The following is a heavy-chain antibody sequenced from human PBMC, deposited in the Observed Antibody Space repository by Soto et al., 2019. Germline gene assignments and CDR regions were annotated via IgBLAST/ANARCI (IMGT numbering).Heavy chain of an antibody. V-gene: IGHV3-48*01. CDR2: ISSSSSTI. CDR3: SSESHDAFDI. CDR1: GFTFSSYS. J-gene: IGHJ3*02. Sequence: GGSLRLSCAASGFTFSSYSMNWVRQAPGKGLEWVSYISSSSSTIYYADSVKGRFTISRDNAKNSLYLQMNSLRAEDTAVYYCSSESHDAFDIWGQGTMVTVSS.